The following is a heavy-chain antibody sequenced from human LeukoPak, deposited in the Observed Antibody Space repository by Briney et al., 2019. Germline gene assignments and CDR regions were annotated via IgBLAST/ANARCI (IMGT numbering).Heavy chain of an antibody. J-gene: IGHJ4*02. CDR1: GFTFSSYW. Sequence: PGGSLRLSCAASGFTFSSYWMNWVRQAPGKGLEWVANINQDGSERYYVDSVKGRFTVSRDDAASSLYLQMNSLRPEDTAVYYCVRAKGGYLGQGTLVTVSP. CDR3: VRAKGGY. V-gene: IGHV3-7*01. CDR2: INQDGSER.